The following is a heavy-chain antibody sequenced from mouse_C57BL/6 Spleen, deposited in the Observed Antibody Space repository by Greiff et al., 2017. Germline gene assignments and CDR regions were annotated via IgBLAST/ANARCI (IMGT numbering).Heavy chain of an antibody. CDR2: IYPRDGST. Sequence: VQLQQSGPELVKPGASVKLSCKASGYTFTSYDINWVKQRPGQGLEWIGWIYPRDGSTKYNEKFTGKATLTVDTSSSTAYMELHSLTSEDSAVYFCARKAYYSNYVGYFDVWGTGTTVTVSS. V-gene: IGHV1-85*01. CDR1: GYTFTSYD. J-gene: IGHJ1*03. CDR3: ARKAYYSNYVGYFDV. D-gene: IGHD2-5*01.